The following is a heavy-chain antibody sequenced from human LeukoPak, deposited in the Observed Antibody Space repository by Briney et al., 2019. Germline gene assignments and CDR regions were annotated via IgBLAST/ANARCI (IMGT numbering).Heavy chain of an antibody. CDR2: ISSTGSTI. Sequence: GGSLRLSCAASGFTFSDYYMSWIRQAPGKGLEWVSYISSTGSTIFYADSVKGRFIISRDNAKNSLYLQMNSLRAEDTAVYYCARVVYCSGGSCQIFAFDIWGQGTMVTVSS. D-gene: IGHD2-15*01. J-gene: IGHJ3*02. CDR1: GFTFSDYY. CDR3: ARVVYCSGGSCQIFAFDI. V-gene: IGHV3-11*01.